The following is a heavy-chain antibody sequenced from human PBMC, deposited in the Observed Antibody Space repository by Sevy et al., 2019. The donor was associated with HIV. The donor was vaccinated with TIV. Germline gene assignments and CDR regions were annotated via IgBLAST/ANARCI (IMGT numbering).Heavy chain of an antibody. V-gene: IGHV4-34*01. D-gene: IGHD6-13*01. Sequence: SETLSLTCAVYGGSFSGYYWSWTRQPPGKGLEWIGEINHSGSTNYNPSLKSRVTISVDTSKNQFSLKLSSVTAADTAVYYCARGLTLGAAAGHNYFDYWGQGTLVTVSS. J-gene: IGHJ4*02. CDR3: ARGLTLGAAAGHNYFDY. CDR1: GGSFSGYY. CDR2: INHSGST.